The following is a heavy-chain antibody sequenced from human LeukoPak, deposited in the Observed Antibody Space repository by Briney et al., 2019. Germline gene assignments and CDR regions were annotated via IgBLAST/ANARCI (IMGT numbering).Heavy chain of an antibody. Sequence: GGSLRLSCAASGFTFSSYSMNWVRQAPGKELEWVSSISSSSSYIYYADSVKGRFTISRDNAKNSLYLQMNSLRAEDTAVYYCARGGDCSGGSCYIPSVYWGQGTLVTVSS. D-gene: IGHD2-15*01. CDR2: ISSSSSYI. V-gene: IGHV3-21*01. CDR3: ARGGDCSGGSCYIPSVY. J-gene: IGHJ4*02. CDR1: GFTFSSYS.